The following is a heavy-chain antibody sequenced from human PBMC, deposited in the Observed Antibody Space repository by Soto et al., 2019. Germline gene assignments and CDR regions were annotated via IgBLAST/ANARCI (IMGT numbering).Heavy chain of an antibody. Sequence: QVQLVQSGAEVKKPGASVKVSCKASGYTFTSYTLHWVRQAPGQRLEWMGWINTGNGNTKYSQKFQGRVTITRDTSASTAYMELSSLRSEDTAVYYCARGETMVRGVIIDYFDYWGQGTLVTVSS. V-gene: IGHV1-3*04. CDR1: GYTFTSYT. J-gene: IGHJ4*02. D-gene: IGHD3-10*01. CDR3: ARGETMVRGVIIDYFDY. CDR2: INTGNGNT.